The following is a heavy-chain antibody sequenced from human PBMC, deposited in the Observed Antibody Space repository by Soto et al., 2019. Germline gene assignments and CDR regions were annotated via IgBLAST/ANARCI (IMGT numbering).Heavy chain of an antibody. Sequence: QLQLQESGPGLVKPSGTLSLICTVSGGSINSGNYYWGWIRQPPGKGLEWIGSIYYSGSTYYSPSLKSRVTASVDTSKNHFSLELSSVTAADTAVYYCAKYLGGSYSPIDFWGQGTLVTVSS. D-gene: IGHD1-26*01. CDR2: IYYSGST. J-gene: IGHJ4*02. CDR1: GGSINSGNYY. CDR3: AKYLGGSYSPIDF. V-gene: IGHV4-39*02.